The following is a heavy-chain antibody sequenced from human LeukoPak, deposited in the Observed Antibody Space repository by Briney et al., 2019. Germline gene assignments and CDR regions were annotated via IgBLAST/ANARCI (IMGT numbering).Heavy chain of an antibody. CDR3: ARGGGYYDSSGYYRIDY. D-gene: IGHD3-22*01. CDR1: GYTFTSYA. Sequence: GASVKVSCKASGYTFTSYAMHWVRQAPGQRLEWMGWINAGNGNTKYSQEFQGRVTMTTDTSTSTAYMELRSLRSDDTAVYYCARGGGYYDSSGYYRIDYWGQGTLVTVSS. V-gene: IGHV1-3*01. CDR2: INAGNGNT. J-gene: IGHJ4*02.